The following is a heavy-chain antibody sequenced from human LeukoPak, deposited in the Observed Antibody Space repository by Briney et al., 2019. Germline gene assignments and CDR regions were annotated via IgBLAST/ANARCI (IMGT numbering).Heavy chain of an antibody. CDR1: GYTFTSYD. CDR3: ARGTPAAIGEFDP. D-gene: IGHD2-2*01. V-gene: IGHV1-8*01. Sequence: SSVKVSCXASGYTFTSYDINWVRQATGQGLEWMGWMNPNSGNTGYAQKFQGRVTMTRNTSKSTAYMELSSLRSEDTAVYYCARGTPAAIGEFDPWGQGTLVTVSS. CDR2: MNPNSGNT. J-gene: IGHJ5*02.